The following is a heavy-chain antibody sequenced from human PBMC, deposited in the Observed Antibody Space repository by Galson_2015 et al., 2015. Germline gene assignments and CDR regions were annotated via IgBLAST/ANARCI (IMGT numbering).Heavy chain of an antibody. V-gene: IGHV4-4*02. J-gene: IGHJ4*02. D-gene: IGHD5-12*01. CDR2: IYHSGST. CDR1: GGSISSSNW. CDR3: ARDVPPRYSGYDWVN. Sequence: SETLSLTCAVSGGSISSSNWWSCVRQPPGKGLEWIGEIYHSGSTNYNPALKSRVTISVDKSKNQFSLKLSSVTAADTAVYYCARDVPPRYSGYDWVNWGQGTLVTVSS.